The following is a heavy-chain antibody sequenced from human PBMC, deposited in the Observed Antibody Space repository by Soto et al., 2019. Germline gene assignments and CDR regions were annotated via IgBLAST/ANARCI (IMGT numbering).Heavy chain of an antibody. CDR2: ISSSSSYT. CDR3: ARDDIVVVPAASGMDV. D-gene: IGHD2-2*01. J-gene: IGHJ6*02. CDR1: GFTFSDYY. Sequence: QVQLVESGGGWVKPGGSLRLSCAASGFTFSDYYMSWIRQAPGKGLEWVSYISSSSSYTNDADSVKGRFTISRDNAKNSLYLQMNSLRAEDTAVYYCARDDIVVVPAASGMDVWGQGTTVTVSS. V-gene: IGHV3-11*05.